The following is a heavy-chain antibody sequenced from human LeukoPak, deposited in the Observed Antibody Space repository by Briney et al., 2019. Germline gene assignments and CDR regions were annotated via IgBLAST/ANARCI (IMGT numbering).Heavy chain of an antibody. J-gene: IGHJ4*02. CDR3: ARATVTTKGPFDY. D-gene: IGHD4-11*01. Sequence: SVKVSXKASGGTFSSYAISWVRQAPGQGLEWMGGIIPIFGTANYAQKFQGRVTITADESTSTAYMELSSLRSEDTAVYYCARATVTTKGPFDYWGQGTLVTVSS. V-gene: IGHV1-69*13. CDR2: IIPIFGTA. CDR1: GGTFSSYA.